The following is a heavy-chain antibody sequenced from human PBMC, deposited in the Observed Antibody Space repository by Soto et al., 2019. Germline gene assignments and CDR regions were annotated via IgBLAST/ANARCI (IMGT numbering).Heavy chain of an antibody. J-gene: IGHJ6*02. CDR3: ARGNWNYYSGLDP. Sequence: GGSLRLSCAASEFTFDKYYMTWVRQAPGKGPEWVANIKPDGSEQYYVDSVKGRFTISRDNANNSLYLQMNRLTAEETAVYFCARGNWNYYSGLDPWGEGTPVTVSS. CDR2: IKPDGSEQ. D-gene: IGHD1-20*01. CDR1: EFTFDKYY. V-gene: IGHV3-7*01.